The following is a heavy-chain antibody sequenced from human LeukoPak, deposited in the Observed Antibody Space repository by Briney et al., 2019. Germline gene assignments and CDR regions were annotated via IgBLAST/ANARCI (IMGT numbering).Heavy chain of an antibody. CDR2: IFKTGST. CDR1: EGSINSYH. V-gene: IGHV4-59*01. Sequence: SEALSLTCSVTEGSINSYHWSWLRQSPGQGLEWIGSIFKTGSTDYNPSLKRRVTILADTSNNRISLNLRSVTAADTAIYYCANNYYDSSASVFASWGQGTLVAVSS. D-gene: IGHD3-22*01. J-gene: IGHJ5*01. CDR3: ANNYYDSSASVFAS.